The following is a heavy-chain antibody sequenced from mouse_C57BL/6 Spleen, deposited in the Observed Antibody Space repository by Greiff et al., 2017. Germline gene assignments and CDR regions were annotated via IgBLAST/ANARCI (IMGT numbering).Heavy chain of an antibody. V-gene: IGHV5-4*01. CDR1: GFTFSSYA. CDR2: ISDGGSYT. J-gene: IGHJ4*01. CDR3: ARDNKMAMDY. Sequence: EVTLMESGGGLVKPGGSLKLSCAASGFTFSSYAMSWVRQTPEKRLEWVATISDGGSYTYYPDNVKGRFTISRDNAKNNLYLQMSHLKSEDTAMYYCARDNKMAMDYWGQGTSVTVSS.